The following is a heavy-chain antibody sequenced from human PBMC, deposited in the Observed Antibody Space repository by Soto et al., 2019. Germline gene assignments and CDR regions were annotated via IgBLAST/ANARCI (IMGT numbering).Heavy chain of an antibody. J-gene: IGHJ4*02. CDR2: FFIAGNT. Sequence: PSETLSLTCTVSGGSISSGTYYWGWMRQPPGKGLEWIASFFIAGNTYYNPSLKRRVTISLDTSPNQFSLNLTSVTAAHTAAYFWAGRHGLDIDAYYWGQGILVT. CDR1: GGSISSGTYY. D-gene: IGHD3-10*01. V-gene: IGHV4-39*01. CDR3: AGRHGLDIDAYY.